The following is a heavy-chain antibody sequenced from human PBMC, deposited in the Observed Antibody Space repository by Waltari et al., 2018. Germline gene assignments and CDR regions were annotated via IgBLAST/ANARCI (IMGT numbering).Heavy chain of an antibody. V-gene: IGHV4-38-2*01. J-gene: IGHJ4*02. CDR1: GYSISSGYY. D-gene: IGHD3-10*01. CDR2: IYHSGST. Sequence: QVQLQESGPGLVKPSETLSLTCAVSGYSISSGYYWGWIRQPPGKGLEWMGSIYHSGSTYYNPSLKSRVTISVDTSKNQFSLKLSSVTAADTAVYYCAGNSITVVQGENDYGGQGTLVTVSS. CDR3: AGNSITVVQGENDY.